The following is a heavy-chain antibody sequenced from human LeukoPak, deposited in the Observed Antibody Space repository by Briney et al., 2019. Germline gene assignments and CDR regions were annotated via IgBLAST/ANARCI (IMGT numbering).Heavy chain of an antibody. Sequence: SETLSLTCTVSGGSISSYYWSWIRQPPGKGLEWIGYIYYSGSTNYNPSLKSRVTISVDTSKNQFSLKLSSVTAADTAVYYCARGFLLGIFGSKKQNYYTDVWGKGTTVTVSS. D-gene: IGHD3-3*01. CDR2: IYYSGST. CDR3: ARGFLLGIFGSKKQNYYTDV. V-gene: IGHV4-59*01. CDR1: GGSISSYY. J-gene: IGHJ6*03.